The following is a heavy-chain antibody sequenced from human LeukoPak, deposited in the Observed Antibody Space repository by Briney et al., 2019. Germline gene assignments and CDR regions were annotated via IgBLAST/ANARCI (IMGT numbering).Heavy chain of an antibody. CDR1: RFTFSAYS. D-gene: IGHD6-13*01. J-gene: IGHJ6*02. Sequence: GGSLRLSCAASRFTFSAYSMSWVRQAPGKGLEWVSAISGSGGNTYYADSVKGRFTISRDNSKNTLYLQMNRLRAEDTAAYYCARGGILYGMDVWGQGTTVTVSS. CDR3: ARGGILYGMDV. V-gene: IGHV3-23*01. CDR2: ISGSGGNT.